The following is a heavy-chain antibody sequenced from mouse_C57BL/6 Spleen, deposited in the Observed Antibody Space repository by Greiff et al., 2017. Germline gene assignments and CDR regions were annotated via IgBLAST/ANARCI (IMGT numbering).Heavy chain of an antibody. J-gene: IGHJ2*01. CDR2: IRSKSNNYAT. Sequence: DVKLVESGGGLVQPKGSLKLSCAASGFSFNTYAMNWVRQAPGKGLEWVARIRSKSNNYATYYADSVKDRFTISRDDSESMLYLQMNNLKTEDTAMYYCVRQGDGGSRIDYWGQGTTLTVSS. CDR3: VRQGDGGSRIDY. V-gene: IGHV10-1*01. D-gene: IGHD1-1*01. CDR1: GFSFNTYA.